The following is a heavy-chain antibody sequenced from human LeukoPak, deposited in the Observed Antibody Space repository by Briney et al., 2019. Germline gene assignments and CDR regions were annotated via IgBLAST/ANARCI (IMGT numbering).Heavy chain of an antibody. D-gene: IGHD2-15*01. CDR2: ISGSGGST. J-gene: IGHJ3*02. CDR3: AKGPCSGGSCYSRYAFDI. V-gene: IGHV3-23*01. Sequence: GGSLRLSCAASGFTFSSYAMSWVRQAPGKGLEWVSAISGSGGSTYYADSVKGRFTISRDNSKNTLYLQINSLRAEDTAVYYCAKGPCSGGSCYSRYAFDIWGQGTMVTVSS. CDR1: GFTFSSYA.